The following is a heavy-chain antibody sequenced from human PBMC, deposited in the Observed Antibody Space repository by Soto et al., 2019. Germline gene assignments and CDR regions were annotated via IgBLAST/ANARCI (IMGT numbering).Heavy chain of an antibody. CDR3: ARAHGSGSYYKPYFDY. D-gene: IGHD3-10*01. CDR1: GGSISSSSYY. J-gene: IGHJ4*02. V-gene: IGHV4-39*07. Sequence: PSETLSLTCTVSGGSISSSSYYWGWIRQPPGKGLEWIGSIYHSGSTYYNPSLKSRVTISVDTSKNQFSLKLSSVTAADTAVYYCARAHGSGSYYKPYFDYWGQGTLVTVSS. CDR2: IYHSGST.